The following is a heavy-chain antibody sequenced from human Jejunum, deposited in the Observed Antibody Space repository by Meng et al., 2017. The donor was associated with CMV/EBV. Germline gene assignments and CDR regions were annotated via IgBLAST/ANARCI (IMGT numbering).Heavy chain of an antibody. CDR1: GYTFTHHG. V-gene: IGHV1-18*01. J-gene: IGHJ4*02. CDR2: ISCYNGDT. Sequence: QLVQSGAEVEKTGASVGVSCKASGYTFTHHGISWIRQAPGQGLEWMGWISCYNGDTNYAQKLQGRVTMTTDTSTNTAYMDLRGLRSDDTAVYYCARDPSNTSGRYAYFDYWGQGTLVTVSS. D-gene: IGHD6-19*01. CDR3: ARDPSNTSGRYAYFDY.